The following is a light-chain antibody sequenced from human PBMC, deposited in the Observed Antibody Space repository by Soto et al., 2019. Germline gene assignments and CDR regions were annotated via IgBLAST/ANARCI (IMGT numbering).Light chain of an antibody. CDR3: QQYNNWPFS. V-gene: IGKV3-15*01. Sequence: EIVMTQSPATLSVSPWERATLSCRASQSVSSNLAWYQQKPGQAPRLLIYGASTRATGIPARFSGSGSETDITLTISGLQSDDSAVYFCQQYNNWPFSFGQGTRLEI. J-gene: IGKJ5*01. CDR1: QSVSSN. CDR2: GAS.